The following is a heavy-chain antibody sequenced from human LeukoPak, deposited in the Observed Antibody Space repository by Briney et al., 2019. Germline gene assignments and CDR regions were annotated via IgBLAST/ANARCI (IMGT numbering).Heavy chain of an antibody. CDR1: GFSFSSYT. V-gene: IGHV3-21*01. CDR3: ARDRSGSPNDY. CDR2: NSSSSGYI. J-gene: IGHJ4*02. Sequence: GGSLRLSCAASGFSFSSYTMNWVRQAPGKGLEWVSCNSSSSGYIYYADSVKGRFTISRDDAKNSLYLQMNSLRAEDTAVYYCARDRSGSPNDYWGQGTLVTVSS. D-gene: IGHD1-26*01.